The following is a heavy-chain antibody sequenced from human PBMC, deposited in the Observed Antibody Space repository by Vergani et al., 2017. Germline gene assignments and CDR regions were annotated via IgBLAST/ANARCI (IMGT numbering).Heavy chain of an antibody. CDR1: GFSFRNAW. CDR2: IKSTFDRGTT. V-gene: IGHV3-15*07. D-gene: IGHD2-21*01. J-gene: IGHJ6*02. Sequence: EVQLVESGGGIVKPGGSLRLSCVASGFSFRNAWMNWVRRTPGKGLEWVGRIKSTFDRGTTDYAAAVKGRFTISRDDSKNTLFLQMNGLKTEDIGVYYCTTDPRYSGDGSCYWLTDHHYYRMDVWGQGTTVTVSS. CDR3: TTDPRYSGDGSCYWLTDHHYYRMDV.